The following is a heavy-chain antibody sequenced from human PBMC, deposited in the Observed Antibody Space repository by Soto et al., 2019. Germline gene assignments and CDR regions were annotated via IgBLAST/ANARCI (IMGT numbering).Heavy chain of an antibody. J-gene: IGHJ4*02. CDR2: IYYSGST. D-gene: IGHD2-2*01. CDR1: GGSISSSSYY. Sequence: PSETLSLTCTVSGGSISSSSYYWGWIRQPPGKGLEWIGSIYYSGSTYYNPSLKSRVTISVDTSKNQFSLKLSSVTAADTAVYYCARHNRPDATTDFDYWGQGTLVTVSS. V-gene: IGHV4-39*01. CDR3: ARHNRPDATTDFDY.